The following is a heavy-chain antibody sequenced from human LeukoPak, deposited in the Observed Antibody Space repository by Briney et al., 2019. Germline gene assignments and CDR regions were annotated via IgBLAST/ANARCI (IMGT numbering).Heavy chain of an antibody. Sequence: PGRSLRLSCAASGFTFSSYGMHWVRQAPGKGLEWVSSISSSSSYIYYADSVKGRFTISRDNAKNSLYLQMNSLRAEDTAVYYCARGDLAAASMGNWGQGTLVTVSS. CDR3: ARGDLAAASMGN. J-gene: IGHJ4*02. D-gene: IGHD6-13*01. CDR2: ISSSSSYI. V-gene: IGHV3-21*01. CDR1: GFTFSSYG.